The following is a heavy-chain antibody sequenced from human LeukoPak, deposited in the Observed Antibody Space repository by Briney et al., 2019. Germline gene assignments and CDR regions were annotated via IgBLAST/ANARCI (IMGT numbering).Heavy chain of an antibody. D-gene: IGHD2-8*01. Sequence: PGGSLRLSCAASGFTFSSYGMHWVRQAPGKGLEWVAVISYDGSNKYYADSVKGRFTISRDNSKNTLYLQMNSLRAEDTAVYYCARVGRGVSYYYYYGMDVWGQGTTVTVSS. J-gene: IGHJ6*02. V-gene: IGHV3-30*03. CDR1: GFTFSSYG. CDR3: ARVGRGVSYYYYYGMDV. CDR2: ISYDGSNK.